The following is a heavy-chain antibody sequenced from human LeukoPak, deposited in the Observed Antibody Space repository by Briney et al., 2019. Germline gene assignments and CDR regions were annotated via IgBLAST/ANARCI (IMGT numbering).Heavy chain of an antibody. Sequence: GGSLRLSCAASGFTFSNAWMSWVRQAPGKGLEWVSSISGSGVATYSADSVKGRFTISRDNSKNTQYLQMNSLRAEDTAVYYCAKDWGYSTSQGYYFDYWGQGTVVTVSS. CDR2: ISGSGVAT. V-gene: IGHV3-23*01. D-gene: IGHD6-13*01. J-gene: IGHJ4*02. CDR3: AKDWGYSTSQGYYFDY. CDR1: GFTFSNAW.